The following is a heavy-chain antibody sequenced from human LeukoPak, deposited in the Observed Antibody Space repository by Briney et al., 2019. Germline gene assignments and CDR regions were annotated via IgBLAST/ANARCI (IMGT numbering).Heavy chain of an antibody. CDR3: AKDQRFGDLDDY. CDR1: GFIFNNYA. D-gene: IGHD3-10*01. V-gene: IGHV3-23*01. CDR2: ISGTGVTA. Sequence: GGSLRLSCAASGFIFNNYAMSWVRQAPGKGLEWVSSISGTGVTAYYADSVKGRFAISRDNSKNTLYLQVSSLRAEDTALYYCAKDQRFGDLDDYRGQGTLVTVSS. J-gene: IGHJ4*02.